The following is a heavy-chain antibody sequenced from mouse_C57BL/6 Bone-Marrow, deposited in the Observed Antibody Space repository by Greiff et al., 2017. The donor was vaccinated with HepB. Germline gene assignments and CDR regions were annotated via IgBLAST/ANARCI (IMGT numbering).Heavy chain of an antibody. D-gene: IGHD2-10*02. CDR3: AYGNSGNWFAY. CDR1: GYSFTDYN. CDR2: INPNYGTT. V-gene: IGHV1-39*01. Sequence: EVKLMESGPELVKPGASVKISCKASGYSFTDYNMNWVKQSNGKSLEWIGVINPNYGTTSYNQKFKGKATLTVDQSSSTAYMQLNSLTSEDSAVYYCAYGNSGNWFAYWGQGTLVTVSA. J-gene: IGHJ3*01.